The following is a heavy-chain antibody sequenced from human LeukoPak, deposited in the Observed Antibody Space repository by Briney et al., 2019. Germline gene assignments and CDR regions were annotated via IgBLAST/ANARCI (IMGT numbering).Heavy chain of an antibody. V-gene: IGHV3-30*18. CDR1: GFTFSSYG. J-gene: IGHJ4*02. CDR2: ISYDGSNK. Sequence: GGSLRLSCAASGFTFSSYGMHWVRQAPGKRLEWVAVISYDGSNKYYADSVKGRFTISRDNSKNTLYLQMNSLRAEDTAVYYCAKNQYYFDYWGQGTLVTVSS. CDR3: AKNQYYFDY.